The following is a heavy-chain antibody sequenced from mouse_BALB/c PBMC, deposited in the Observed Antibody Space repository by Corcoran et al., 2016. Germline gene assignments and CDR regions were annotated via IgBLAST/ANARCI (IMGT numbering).Heavy chain of an antibody. V-gene: IGHV1-9*01. D-gene: IGHD1-1*01. Sequence: QVQLQQSGAELMKPGASVKISCKATGYTFSSYWIEWVKQRPGHGLEWIGEILPGSGSTNYNEKVKGKATFPADTSSNTAYMQLSSLTSADSAGYDCERGDDGSRFAYWGQGTLVTVSA. CDR3: ERGDDGSRFAY. CDR2: ILPGSGST. J-gene: IGHJ3*01. CDR1: GYTFSSYW.